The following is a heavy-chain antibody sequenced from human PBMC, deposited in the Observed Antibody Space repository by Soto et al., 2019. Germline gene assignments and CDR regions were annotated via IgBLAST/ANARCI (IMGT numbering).Heavy chain of an antibody. D-gene: IGHD5-12*01. CDR2: IWYDGSNK. Sequence: QVQLVESGGGVVQPGRSLRLSCAASGFTFSSYGMHWVRQAPGKGLEWVAVIWYDGSNKYYADSVKGRFTISRDNSKNTLYLQMNSLRAEDTAVYYCARDTTSGYDLFDYWGQVTLVTVSS. CDR1: GFTFSSYG. CDR3: ARDTTSGYDLFDY. V-gene: IGHV3-33*01. J-gene: IGHJ4*02.